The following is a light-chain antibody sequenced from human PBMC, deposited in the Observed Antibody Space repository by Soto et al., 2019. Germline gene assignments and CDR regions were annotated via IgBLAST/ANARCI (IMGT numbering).Light chain of an antibody. CDR2: EVS. CDR1: SSDVGGYNY. V-gene: IGLV2-14*01. J-gene: IGLJ1*01. CDR3: NSYTSKSTGV. Sequence: QSALTQPASVSGSPGQSITISCTGTSSDVGGYNYVSWYQQHPGKAPKLIIYEVSNRPSGVSNRFSGSKSGNTASLTISGLKAEDGADYYCNSYTSKSTGVFGTGTKVTVL.